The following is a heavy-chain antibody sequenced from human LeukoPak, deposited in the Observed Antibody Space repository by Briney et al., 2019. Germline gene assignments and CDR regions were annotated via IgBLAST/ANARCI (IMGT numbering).Heavy chain of an antibody. V-gene: IGHV4-39*01. J-gene: IGHJ4*02. D-gene: IGHD4-23*01. CDR1: GASINSSSYF. CDR2: IYYSGST. Sequence: SETLSLTCSVSGASINSSSYFWGWIRQPPGKGLEWVGSIYYSGSTYYNPSLKSRVTISVDSSKSQFSLKLNSLTAADTAVYFCARYGGNSVFDYWGQGTLVTVSS. CDR3: ARYGGNSVFDY.